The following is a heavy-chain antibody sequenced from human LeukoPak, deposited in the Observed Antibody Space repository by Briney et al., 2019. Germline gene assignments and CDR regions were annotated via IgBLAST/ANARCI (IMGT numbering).Heavy chain of an antibody. Sequence: GGSLRLSCAASGFTFSNYAMRWVRQARGRGREWVSGISCSGDSTYYADSVRGRYTIYRDNYKNTLYLHMNTLRAEDTAVFHCARRSGIAVAGAFDYWGQGTLVTVSS. D-gene: IGHD6-19*01. J-gene: IGHJ4*02. CDR1: GFTFSNYA. V-gene: IGHV3-23*01. CDR3: ARRSGIAVAGAFDY. CDR2: ISCSGDST.